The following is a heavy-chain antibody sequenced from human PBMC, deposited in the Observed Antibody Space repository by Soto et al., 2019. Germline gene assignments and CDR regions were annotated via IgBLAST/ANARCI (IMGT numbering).Heavy chain of an antibody. CDR2: ISGSGGST. D-gene: IGHD3-22*01. V-gene: IGHV3-23*01. CDR3: AKDQIVSNPDYYDSSGYFQH. J-gene: IGHJ1*01. Sequence: VGSLRLSCAASGFTFSSYAMSWVRQAPGKGLEWVSAISGSGGSTYYADSVKGRFTISRDNSKNTLYLQMNSLRAEDTAVYYCAKDQIVSNPDYYDSSGYFQHWGQGTLVTVSS. CDR1: GFTFSSYA.